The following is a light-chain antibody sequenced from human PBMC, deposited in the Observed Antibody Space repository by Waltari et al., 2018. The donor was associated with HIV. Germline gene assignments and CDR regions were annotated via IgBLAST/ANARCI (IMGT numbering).Light chain of an antibody. CDR2: EVT. V-gene: IGLV2-8*01. J-gene: IGLJ2*01. Sequence: QSLLPQPPSSSASPRPSTTFSCTTTSSNIGCYNYVSWYQQHPGKAPKLIIYEVTKRPSGVPNRFSGSKSANTASLTVSGLQAEDEADYYCASYAGSNTVIFGGGTRLTVL. CDR1: SSNIGCYNY. CDR3: ASYAGSNTVI.